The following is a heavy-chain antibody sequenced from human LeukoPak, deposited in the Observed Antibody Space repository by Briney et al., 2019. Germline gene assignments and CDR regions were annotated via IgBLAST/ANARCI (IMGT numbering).Heavy chain of an antibody. D-gene: IGHD2-2*01. CDR3: ARANLLYCSSTTCCFNY. V-gene: IGHV1-2*02. Sequence: ASVKVCCKASGYTFTGYYMHWVRQAPGQGIEWMGGINPNSGDTNYAQTVQGRVTMTRDTSISTPHMELRRLRSDDTAVYYCARANLLYCSSTTCCFNYWGQGTLVTVSS. CDR1: GYTFTGYY. CDR2: INPNSGDT. J-gene: IGHJ4*02.